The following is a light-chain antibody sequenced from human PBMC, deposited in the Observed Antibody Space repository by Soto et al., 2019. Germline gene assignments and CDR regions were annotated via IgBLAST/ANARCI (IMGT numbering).Light chain of an antibody. CDR1: QTISSN. Sequence: EVVMTQSPATLSVSPGERATLSCRASQTISSNLAWYQQKPGQAPRLLIYSASTRASGVPARFSGSGSGTDFTLTISSLQSEDFAIYYCQQYNNWPPWTFGRGTKVEIK. CDR3: QQYNNWPPWT. J-gene: IGKJ1*01. CDR2: SAS. V-gene: IGKV3-15*01.